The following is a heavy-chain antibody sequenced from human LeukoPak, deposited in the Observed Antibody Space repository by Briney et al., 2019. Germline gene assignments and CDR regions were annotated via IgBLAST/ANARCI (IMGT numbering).Heavy chain of an antibody. CDR3: ARDPRNVGLAP. Sequence: GGSLRLSCEGSAFIFSGHWMNWVRQAPGKGLMYISRNNGDGSTTNYADVVKGRFTMSRDNVKNTLYLQMNSLRVEDTAVYYCARDPRNVGLAPWGQGTLVTVSS. CDR2: NNGDGSTT. CDR1: AFIFSGHW. V-gene: IGHV3-74*01. J-gene: IGHJ5*02. D-gene: IGHD2-15*01.